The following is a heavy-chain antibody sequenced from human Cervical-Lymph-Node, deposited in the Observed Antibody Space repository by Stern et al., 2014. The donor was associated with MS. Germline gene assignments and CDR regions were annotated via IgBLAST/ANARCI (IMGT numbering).Heavy chain of an antibody. Sequence: EQLVESGAEVKKPGSSMKVSCKASGGTFSTFDIIWVRQAPGQGLELLGGISPLFGTAHYAQKFQGRVTITADESTSTAYMELNSLRSEDSACYYGARQQGSIAANWGQGTLVTVSS. CDR2: ISPLFGTA. V-gene: IGHV1-69*01. CDR3: ARQQGSIAAN. D-gene: IGHD6-6*01. J-gene: IGHJ4*02. CDR1: GGTFSTFD.